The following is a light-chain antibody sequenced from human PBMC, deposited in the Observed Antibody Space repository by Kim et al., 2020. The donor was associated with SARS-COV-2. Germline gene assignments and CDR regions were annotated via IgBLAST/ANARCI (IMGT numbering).Light chain of an antibody. V-gene: IGLV3-25*03. CDR3: QSADGSGTYV. CDR2: KDS. Sequence: VSPGPTARITCSGDALPEKQTYWYQQKSGQAPLLVIYKDSERPSGIPGRFSGSSSGTTVTLTISGVQAEDDADYYCQSADGSGTYVFGTGTKVTVL. CDR1: ALPEKQ. J-gene: IGLJ1*01.